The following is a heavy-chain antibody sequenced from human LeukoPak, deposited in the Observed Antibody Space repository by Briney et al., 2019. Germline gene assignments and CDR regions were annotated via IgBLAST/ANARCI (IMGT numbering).Heavy chain of an antibody. CDR2: ITNSGNSK. CDR3: AKELRYFDWLSLATLDDAFDI. CDR1: EFTFSSYS. D-gene: IGHD3-9*01. Sequence: GGSLRLSCAASEFTFSSYSMNWVRQAPGKGLEWVSYITNSGNSKSYADSVKGRFTISRDNTKNSLYLQMNGLRAEDTAVYYCAKELRYFDWLSLATLDDAFDIWGQGTMVTVSS. V-gene: IGHV3-48*01. J-gene: IGHJ3*02.